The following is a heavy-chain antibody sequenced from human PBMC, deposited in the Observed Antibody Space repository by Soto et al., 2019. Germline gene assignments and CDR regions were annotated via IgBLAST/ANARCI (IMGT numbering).Heavy chain of an antibody. Sequence: QVQLVESGGGVVQPGRSLRLSCAASGFTFSSYGMHWVRQAPGKGLEWVAVISYDGSNKYYADSVKGRFTISGDNSKNTLYLQMNSLRAEDTAVYYCAKDPSDCGGDCYPHYWGQGTLVTVSS. D-gene: IGHD2-21*02. CDR1: GFTFSSYG. CDR3: AKDPSDCGGDCYPHY. CDR2: ISYDGSNK. V-gene: IGHV3-30*18. J-gene: IGHJ4*02.